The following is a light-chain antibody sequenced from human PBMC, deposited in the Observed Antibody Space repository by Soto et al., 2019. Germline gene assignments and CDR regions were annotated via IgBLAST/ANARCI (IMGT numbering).Light chain of an antibody. V-gene: IGKV1-5*03. CDR1: QSISVW. CDR2: RTS. CDR3: QQYKSYSWT. Sequence: DILMTQSPSTLSASVGDRVTITCRASQSISVWLAWYQQKPGKATRLLIYRTSILESGVPSRFSGSGSATEFTLTSSSLQPDDFATYRCQQYKSYSWTFGQGTKVEIK. J-gene: IGKJ1*01.